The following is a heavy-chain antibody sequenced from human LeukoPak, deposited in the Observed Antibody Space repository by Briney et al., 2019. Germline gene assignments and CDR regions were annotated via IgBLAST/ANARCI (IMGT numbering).Heavy chain of an antibody. V-gene: IGHV3-66*01. CDR3: AGSDTTGYIPREWDYWYFDL. CDR1: GFIVRSNH. J-gene: IGHJ2*01. D-gene: IGHD1-1*01. CDR2: TYSGDTT. Sequence: PGGSLRLTCAAFGFIVRSNHINWVRQAPGKGLEWVSITYSGDTTYYADSVKGRFIISRDDSKDTLSLQMNDLRVEDTAVYYCAGSDTTGYIPREWDYWYFDLWGRGTLVTVSS.